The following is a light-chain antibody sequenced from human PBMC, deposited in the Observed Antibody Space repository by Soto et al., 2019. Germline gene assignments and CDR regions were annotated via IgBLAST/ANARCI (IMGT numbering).Light chain of an antibody. J-gene: IGKJ2*01. V-gene: IGKV3-20*01. CDR2: GAS. CDR3: QQYGSSPYT. CDR1: QSVSSSY. Sequence: EIVLTQSPGTLSLSPGERATLSCRASQSVSSSYLAWYQQKPGQAPTLLIYGASSRATGIPDRFSSSGSGTDFTLTISRLEPEDFAVYYCQQYGSSPYTFGQGTKLEI.